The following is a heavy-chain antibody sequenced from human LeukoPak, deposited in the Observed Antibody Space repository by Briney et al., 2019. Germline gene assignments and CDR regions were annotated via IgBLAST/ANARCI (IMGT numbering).Heavy chain of an antibody. CDR1: GGSISSGDYY. V-gene: IGHV4-30-4*01. D-gene: IGHD4-23*01. Sequence: SETLSLTCTVSGGSISSGDYYWSWIRQPPGKGLEWIGYIYYSGSTYYNPSLKSRVTISVDTSKNQFSLKLSSVTAADTAVYYCARAVYGGNALKGWGYYFAYWGQGTLVTVSS. J-gene: IGHJ4*02. CDR3: ARAVYGGNALKGWGYYFAY. CDR2: IYYSGST.